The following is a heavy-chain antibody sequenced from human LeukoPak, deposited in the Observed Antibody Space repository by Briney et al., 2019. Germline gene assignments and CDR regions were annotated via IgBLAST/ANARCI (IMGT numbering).Heavy chain of an antibody. CDR2: INHSGST. Sequence: SETLSLTCAVYGGSFSGYYWSWIRQPPGKGLEWIGEINHSGSTNYNPSLKSRVPISLDTSKNQFSLKLGSVTAADTAVYYCARGGYYGSGSYDYWGQGTLVTVSS. J-gene: IGHJ4*02. D-gene: IGHD3-10*01. CDR3: ARGGYYGSGSYDY. V-gene: IGHV4-34*01. CDR1: GGSFSGYY.